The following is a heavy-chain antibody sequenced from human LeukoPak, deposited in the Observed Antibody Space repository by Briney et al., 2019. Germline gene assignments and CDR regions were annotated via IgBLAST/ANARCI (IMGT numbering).Heavy chain of an antibody. CDR1: GFTFSSYW. D-gene: IGHD3-10*01. Sequence: HPGGSLRLSCAASGFTFSSYWMSWVRQAPGKGLECVANIKQDGSEKYYVDSVKGRFTISRDNAKNSLYLQMNSLRAEDTAVYYCARDQVELWFGESIFSGWFDPWGQGTLVTVSS. CDR2: IKQDGSEK. J-gene: IGHJ5*02. V-gene: IGHV3-7*01. CDR3: ARDQVELWFGESIFSGWFDP.